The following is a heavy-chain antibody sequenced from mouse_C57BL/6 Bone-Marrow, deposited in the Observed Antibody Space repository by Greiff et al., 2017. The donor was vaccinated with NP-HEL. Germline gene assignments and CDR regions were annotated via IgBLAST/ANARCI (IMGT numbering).Heavy chain of an antibody. Sequence: EVQLQQSGPGLVKPSQSLSLTCSVTGYSITSGYYWNWIRQFPGNKLEWMGYISYDGSNNYNPSLKNRISITRDTSKNQFFLKLNSVTTEDTATYYCARTGKDYTLYYYAMDYWGQGTSVTVSS. V-gene: IGHV3-6*01. D-gene: IGHD2-12*01. CDR2: ISYDGSN. CDR1: GYSITSGYY. J-gene: IGHJ4*01. CDR3: ARTGKDYTLYYYAMDY.